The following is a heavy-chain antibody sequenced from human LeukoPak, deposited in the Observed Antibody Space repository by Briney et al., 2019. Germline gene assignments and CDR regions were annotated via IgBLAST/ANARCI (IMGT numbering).Heavy chain of an antibody. D-gene: IGHD5-18*01. Sequence: GASVKVSCKASGYTFTSYGISWVRQAPGQGLEWMGWISAYNGNTNYAQKLQGRVTMTTDTSTSTAYMELRSLRSEDTAVYYCATAYGGDPGYSYEPWGQGTLVTVSS. CDR2: ISAYNGNT. CDR3: ATAYGGDPGYSYEP. J-gene: IGHJ5*02. CDR1: GYTFTSYG. V-gene: IGHV1-18*01.